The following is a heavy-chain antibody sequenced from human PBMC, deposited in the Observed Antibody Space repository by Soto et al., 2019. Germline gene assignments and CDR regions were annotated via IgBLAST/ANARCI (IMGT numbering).Heavy chain of an antibody. CDR2: ISAYNGNT. V-gene: IGHV1-18*01. CDR1: GYTLTSYG. Sequence: QVQLVQSGAEVKKPGASVKVSCKASGYTLTSYGISWVRQAPGQGLEWMGWISAYNGNTNYAQKLQGRVTMTTDTSTSTAYMERRSLRSDDTAVYYCARDGDYYDSSGYYSWFDPWGQGTLVTVSS. D-gene: IGHD3-22*01. J-gene: IGHJ5*02. CDR3: ARDGDYYDSSGYYSWFDP.